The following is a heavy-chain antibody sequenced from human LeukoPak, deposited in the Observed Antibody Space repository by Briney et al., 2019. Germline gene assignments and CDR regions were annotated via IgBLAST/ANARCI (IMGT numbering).Heavy chain of an antibody. J-gene: IGHJ3*02. CDR1: GFTFDDYA. D-gene: IGHD1-26*01. V-gene: IGHV3-9*01. CDR2: ISWNSGSI. CDR3: AKSVGATIWSAFDI. Sequence: GGSLRLSCAASGFTFDDYAMHWVRQAPGKGLEWVSGISWNSGSIGYADSVKGRFTISRDNAKNSLYLQMNSLRAEDTALYYCAKSVGATIWSAFDIWGQGTMVTVSS.